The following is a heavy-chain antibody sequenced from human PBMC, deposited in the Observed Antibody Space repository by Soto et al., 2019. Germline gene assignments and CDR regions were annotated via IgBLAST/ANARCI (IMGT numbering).Heavy chain of an antibody. Sequence: SETLSLTCAVYGGSFSGYYWSWIRQPPGKGLEWIGEINHSGSTNYNPSLKSRVTIAVDTSKNQFSLKLSSVTAADTAVYYCARGGIAARPSYYYGMDVWGQGTTVTVSS. J-gene: IGHJ6*02. V-gene: IGHV4-34*01. CDR2: INHSGST. CDR3: ARGGIAARPSYYYGMDV. CDR1: GGSFSGYY. D-gene: IGHD6-6*01.